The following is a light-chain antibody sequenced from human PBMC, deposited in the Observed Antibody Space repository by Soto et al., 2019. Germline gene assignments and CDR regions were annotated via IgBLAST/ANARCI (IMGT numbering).Light chain of an antibody. J-gene: IGKJ1*01. CDR2: GAS. V-gene: IGKV3-20*01. CDR1: QSVTSNY. Sequence: EIVLTQSLGTLSLSPGERATLSCGASQSVTSNYLAWYQQKPGQAPRLLIYGASRRATGVPDRFIGSGSGTDFTLTISRLEPEDFAVYYCQHYITSLTTFGQGTKVEVK. CDR3: QHYITSLTT.